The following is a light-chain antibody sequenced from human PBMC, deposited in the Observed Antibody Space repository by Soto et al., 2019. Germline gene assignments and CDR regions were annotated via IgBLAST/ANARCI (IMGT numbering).Light chain of an antibody. CDR2: SAS. CDR3: QQTYSAPPT. Sequence: DFQMTQSPSSLSASVGDRVTIICRASQSIANYFNWYQQKPGKAPSLLIYSASTLQSGVPSRFSASGSGTDFTLTISSLQPEDFATYFCQQTYSAPPTFGGGTKVEIK. V-gene: IGKV1-39*01. CDR1: QSIANY. J-gene: IGKJ4*01.